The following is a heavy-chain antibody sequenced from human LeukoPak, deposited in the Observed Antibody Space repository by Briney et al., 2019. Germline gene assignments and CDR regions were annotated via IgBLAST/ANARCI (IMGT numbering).Heavy chain of an antibody. CDR3: ARQNYGAAPLRY. J-gene: IGHJ4*02. V-gene: IGHV4-59*08. CDR1: GGSISSYY. Sequence: ASETLSLTCTVSGGSISSYYWNWIRQPPGKGLEWIGYIYYSGSTNYNPSLKSRVTISVDTSKNQFSLKLSSVTAADTAVYYCARQNYGAAPLRYWGQGTLVTVSS. D-gene: IGHD4/OR15-4a*01. CDR2: IYYSGST.